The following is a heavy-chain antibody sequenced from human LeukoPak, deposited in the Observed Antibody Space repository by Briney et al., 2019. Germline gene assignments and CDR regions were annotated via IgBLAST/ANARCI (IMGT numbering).Heavy chain of an antibody. CDR2: FDPEDGET. V-gene: IGHV1-24*01. CDR3: ATDRLSSFYGDYVWEDY. J-gene: IGHJ4*02. Sequence: ASVKVSCKVSGYTLTELSMHWVRQAPGKGLEWMGGFDPEDGETIYAQKFQGRVTMTEDTSTETAYMELSSLRSEDTAVYYCATDRLSSFYGDYVWEDYWGQGTLVTVSS. CDR1: GYTLTELS. D-gene: IGHD4-17*01.